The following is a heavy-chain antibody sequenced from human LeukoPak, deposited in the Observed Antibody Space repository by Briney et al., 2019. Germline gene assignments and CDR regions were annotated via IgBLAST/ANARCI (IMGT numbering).Heavy chain of an antibody. Sequence: GGSLRLSCAASGFTFSSYWMHWVRQAPGKGLVWVSRINSDGSTTNYGDSVKGRFTISRDNARNTLYLQMNSLRGEDTAVYYCARGWESGAFDIWGQGTMVTVSS. J-gene: IGHJ3*02. CDR1: GFTFSSYW. CDR2: INSDGSTT. CDR3: ARGWESGAFDI. D-gene: IGHD1-26*01. V-gene: IGHV3-74*01.